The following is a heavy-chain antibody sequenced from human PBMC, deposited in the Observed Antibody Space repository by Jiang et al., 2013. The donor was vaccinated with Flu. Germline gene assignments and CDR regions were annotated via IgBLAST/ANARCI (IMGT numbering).Heavy chain of an antibody. V-gene: IGHV4-38-2*02. CDR1: GYSISSGYY. Sequence: GPGLVKPSETLSLTCSVSGYSISSGYYWGWIRQPPGKGLEWLGCIFNSGTTYYNSSLRSRLTMLVENQFSLKVSSVAAADTAVYFCARGNNWNFDQWGQGTLVTVSS. CDR2: IFNSGTT. D-gene: IGHD1-1*01. CDR3: ARGNNWNFDQ. J-gene: IGHJ4*02.